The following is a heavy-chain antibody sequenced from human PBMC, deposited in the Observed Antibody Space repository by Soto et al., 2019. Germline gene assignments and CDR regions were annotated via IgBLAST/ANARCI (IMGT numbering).Heavy chain of an antibody. CDR3: AKDLGVYGDYSCDY. V-gene: IGHV3-30*18. CDR1: GFTFSSYG. Sequence: PGGSLRLSCAASGFTFSSYGMHWVRQAPGKGLEWVAVISYDGSNKYYADSVKGRFTISRDNSKNTLYLQMNSLRAEDTAVYYCAKDLGVYGDYSCDYWGQGTLVTVSS. D-gene: IGHD4-17*01. J-gene: IGHJ4*02. CDR2: ISYDGSNK.